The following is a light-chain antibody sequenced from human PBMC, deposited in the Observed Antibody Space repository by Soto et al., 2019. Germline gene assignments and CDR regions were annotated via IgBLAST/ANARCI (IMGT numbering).Light chain of an antibody. V-gene: IGKV1-5*01. CDR3: HQYDTYS. CDR2: DAS. J-gene: IGKJ1*01. Sequence: DIQMTQSPSTLSASVGDRVTITCRASQSLNSLLAWYQQKPGRAPKLLIYDASTLVSGVPSRFSGSGSGTEFTLTISSLQPDDFATYFCHQYDTYSFGQGTKVDI. CDR1: QSLNSL.